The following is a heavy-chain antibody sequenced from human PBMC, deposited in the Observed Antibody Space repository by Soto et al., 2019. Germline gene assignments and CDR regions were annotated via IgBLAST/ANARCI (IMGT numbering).Heavy chain of an antibody. D-gene: IGHD6-13*01. CDR2: INHSGST. CDR3: ASGRVAAAACFVP. CDR1: GGSFSGYY. J-gene: IGHJ5*02. Sequence: SETLSLTCAVYGGSFSGYYWSWIRQPPGKGLEWIGEINHSGSTNYNPSLKRRVTISVDTSKNQFSLKLSSVTAADTAVYYGASGRVAAAACFVPWGQGTLVTVFS. V-gene: IGHV4-34*01.